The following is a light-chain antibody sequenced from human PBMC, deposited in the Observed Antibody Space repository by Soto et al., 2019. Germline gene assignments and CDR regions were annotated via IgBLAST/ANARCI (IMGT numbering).Light chain of an antibody. Sequence: DIQMTQSPSSLSASVGDRVTITCRASQGISSYLAWYQQKLGKVPKLLISAASTLQSGVPSRFSGSGSGTDFTLTISSLQHEDVATYYCQKDSSVITFGQGTRLEIK. CDR3: QKDSSVIT. CDR2: AAS. V-gene: IGKV1-27*01. J-gene: IGKJ5*01. CDR1: QGISSY.